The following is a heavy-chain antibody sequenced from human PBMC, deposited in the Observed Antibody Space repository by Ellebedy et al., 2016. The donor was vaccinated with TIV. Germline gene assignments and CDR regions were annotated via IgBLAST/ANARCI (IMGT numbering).Heavy chain of an antibody. CDR1: GFTFSRSD. Sequence: GESLKISCVASGFTFSRSDMHWVRQATGRSLEWVAAIATSGYTSYSDSVKGRFTISTDNAKNSLYLQMDNLRAGDTAVYYCAREQGDPGYWYFNLWGRGTLVTVSS. CDR3: AREQGDPGYWYFNL. D-gene: IGHD2-21*01. CDR2: IATSGYT. J-gene: IGHJ2*01. V-gene: IGHV3-13*01.